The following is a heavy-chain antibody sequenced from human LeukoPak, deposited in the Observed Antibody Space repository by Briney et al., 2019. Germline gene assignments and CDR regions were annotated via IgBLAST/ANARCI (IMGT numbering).Heavy chain of an antibody. CDR2: INPNSGGT. CDR1: GYTFTAYY. Sequence: ASVKVSCKASGYTFTAYYMPWVRQAPGQGLEWMGWINPNSGGTNYAQKFQGRVTMTRDTSISTAYMELSRLRSDDSAVYYCARSYFYDTSGSYSVDFWGQGTLVTVSS. CDR3: ARSYFYDTSGSYSVDF. J-gene: IGHJ4*02. D-gene: IGHD3-22*01. V-gene: IGHV1-2*02.